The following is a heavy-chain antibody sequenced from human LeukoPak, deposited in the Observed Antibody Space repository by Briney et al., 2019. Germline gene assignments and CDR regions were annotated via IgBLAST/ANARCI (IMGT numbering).Heavy chain of an antibody. Sequence: SETLSLTCTVSGGSISSGDYYWSWIRQPPGKGLEWIGYIYYSGSTYYNPSLKSRVTISVDTSKNQFSQKLSSVTAADTAVYYCARVRVTISIDPWGQGTLVTVSS. D-gene: IGHD3-3*01. CDR3: ARVRVTISIDP. V-gene: IGHV4-30-4*08. CDR1: GGSISSGDYY. J-gene: IGHJ5*02. CDR2: IYYSGST.